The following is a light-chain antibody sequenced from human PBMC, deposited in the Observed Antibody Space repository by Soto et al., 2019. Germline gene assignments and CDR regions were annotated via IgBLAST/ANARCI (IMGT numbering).Light chain of an antibody. CDR2: DAS. J-gene: IGKJ1*01. CDR1: QSVGTY. V-gene: IGKV3-11*01. CDR3: QQRSNWPPQWT. Sequence: EIVLTQSPATLSLSPGERATLSCRASQSVGTYLAWYQQKPGQAPRLLIYDASKRATGIPARFSGSGSGTDFTLTISSLDPEDFAVYYCQQRSNWPPQWTFGQGTKVEVK.